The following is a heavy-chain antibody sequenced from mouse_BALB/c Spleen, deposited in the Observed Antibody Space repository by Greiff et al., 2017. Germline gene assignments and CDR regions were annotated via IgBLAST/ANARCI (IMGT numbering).Heavy chain of an antibody. D-gene: IGHD2-1*01. CDR3: ARPLYYGNYVGFAY. J-gene: IGHJ3*01. CDR2: ISYSGST. Sequence: ESGPGLVKPSQSLSLTCTVTGYSITSDYAWNWIRQFPGNKLEWLGYISYSGSTSYNPSLKSRISITRDTSKNQFFLQLNSVTTEDTATYYCARPLYYGNYVGFAYWGQGTLVTVSA. V-gene: IGHV3-2*02. CDR1: GYSITSDYA.